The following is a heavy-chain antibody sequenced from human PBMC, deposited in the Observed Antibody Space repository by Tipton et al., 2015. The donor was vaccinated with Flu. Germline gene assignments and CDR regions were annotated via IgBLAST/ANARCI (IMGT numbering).Heavy chain of an antibody. CDR1: SGSISSSSYY. J-gene: IGHJ4*02. CDR3: ARGSAPNYDILTEKYYFDY. D-gene: IGHD3-9*01. Sequence: TLSLTCTVSSGSISSSSYYWGWIRQPPGKGLEWIGSIYYSGSTYYNPSLKSRVTISVDTSKNQFSLKLSSVTAADTAVYYCARGSAPNYDILTEKYYFDYWGQGTLVTVSS. V-gene: IGHV4-39*07. CDR2: IYYSGST.